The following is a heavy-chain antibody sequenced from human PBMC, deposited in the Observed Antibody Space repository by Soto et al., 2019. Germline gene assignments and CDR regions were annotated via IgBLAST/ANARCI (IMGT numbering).Heavy chain of an antibody. CDR2: INSDGSVS. CDR3: ATGDCVGGTCYSLAGSFYSYMDV. J-gene: IGHJ6*03. Sequence: EVQLVESGGGLGEPGGSLRLSGVASGFTCSNYWMYWVRQAPGEGLVWVARINSDGSVSSYADSVKGRLTIARNNVKKTMYLQIDSMRAEYTAVYYCATGDCVGGTCYSLAGSFYSYMDVWGKGTTVTVFS. CDR1: GFTCSNYW. D-gene: IGHD2-15*01. V-gene: IGHV3-74*01.